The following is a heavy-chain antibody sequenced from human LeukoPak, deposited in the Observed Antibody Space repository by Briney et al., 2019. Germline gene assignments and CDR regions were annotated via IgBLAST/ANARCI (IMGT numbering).Heavy chain of an antibody. CDR1: GGSISSYF. J-gene: IGHJ4*02. Sequence: PSETLSLTCTVSGGSISSYFWSWIRQPPGKRLEWIGYIYYSGSTNYNPSLKSRVTMSLDTSKNQFSLKLSSVTAADTAVYYCARGEWDLLFDYWGQGTLVTVSS. CDR2: IYYSGST. V-gene: IGHV4-59*01. D-gene: IGHD1-26*01. CDR3: ARGEWDLLFDY.